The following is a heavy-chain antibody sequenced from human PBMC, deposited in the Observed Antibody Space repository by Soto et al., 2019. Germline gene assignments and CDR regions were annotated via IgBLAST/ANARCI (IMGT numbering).Heavy chain of an antibody. J-gene: IGHJ4*02. CDR2: IKQDGSEK. CDR3: ASSPTVTTPYFDY. CDR1: GFTFSSYW. D-gene: IGHD4-17*01. V-gene: IGHV3-7*01. Sequence: GGSLRLSCAASGFTFSSYWMSWVRQAPGKGLEWVANIKQDGSEKYYVHSVKGRFTISRDNAKNSLYLQMNSLRAEDTAVYYCASSPTVTTPYFDYWGQGTLVTVSS.